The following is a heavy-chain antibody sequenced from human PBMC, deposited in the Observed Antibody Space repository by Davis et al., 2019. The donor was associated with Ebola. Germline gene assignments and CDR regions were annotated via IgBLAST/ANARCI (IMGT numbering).Heavy chain of an antibody. Sequence: ASVKVSCKASGYTFTNNYIHWVRQAPGQGLEWMGIINPSGGSTSYAQKFQDRVTMTTDTSTSTMFMEISSLRSDDTAVYYCARDPTLYEYWTGNPDFWGQGTQVTVSS. V-gene: IGHV1-46*01. CDR2: INPSGGST. CDR1: GYTFTNNY. CDR3: ARDPTLYEYWTGNPDF. D-gene: IGHD3/OR15-3a*01. J-gene: IGHJ4*02.